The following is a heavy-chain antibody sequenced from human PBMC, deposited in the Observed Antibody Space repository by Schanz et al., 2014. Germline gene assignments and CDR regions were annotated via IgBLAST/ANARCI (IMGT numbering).Heavy chain of an antibody. CDR1: GFRFSDNY. V-gene: IGHV3-11*06. J-gene: IGHJ2*01. CDR3: ARFPDIAVTLNLWFFDL. CDR2: ISGSSTYT. D-gene: IGHD6-19*01. Sequence: QVQLVESGGVSVKPGGSLRLSCAASGFRFSDNYMSWVRQAPGKGPGWVSHISGSSTYTNYADSVKGRFTISRDNAKNSLYLQMNSLRAEDTAVYYCARFPDIAVTLNLWFFDLWGRGTVVTVSS.